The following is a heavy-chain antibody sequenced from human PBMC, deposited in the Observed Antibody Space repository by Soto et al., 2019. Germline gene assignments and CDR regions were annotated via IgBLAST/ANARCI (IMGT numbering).Heavy chain of an antibody. CDR2: IIPIFRTA. D-gene: IGHD2-2*02. Sequence: SVKVSCKASGGTFSSYAISWVRQAPGQGLEWMGGIIPIFRTANYAQKFQGRVTITADESKSTAYMELSSLRSEDTAVSYCARVPYCSSTNWYTGVGMDVWGQGTMVTAP. CDR1: GGTFSSYA. CDR3: ARVPYCSSTNWYTGVGMDV. J-gene: IGHJ6*02. V-gene: IGHV1-69*13.